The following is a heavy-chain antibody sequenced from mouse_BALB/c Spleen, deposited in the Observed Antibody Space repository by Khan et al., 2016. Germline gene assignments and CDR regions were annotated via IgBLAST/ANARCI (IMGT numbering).Heavy chain of an antibody. J-gene: IGHJ2*01. CDR3: ARGGFRQGDYFDY. CDR1: GFYFKDYY. V-gene: IGHV14-1*02. CDR2: IYPENGNT. Sequence: VQLQQSGAELVRPGALVKLSCKASGFYFKDYYMHWVKPRPEQGLEWIGWIYPENGNTIYDPRFQGEASITADTSSNTAYLQLSSLPPEAPAVYDSARGGFRQGDYFDYWGQGTTLTVSS. D-gene: IGHD3-2*01.